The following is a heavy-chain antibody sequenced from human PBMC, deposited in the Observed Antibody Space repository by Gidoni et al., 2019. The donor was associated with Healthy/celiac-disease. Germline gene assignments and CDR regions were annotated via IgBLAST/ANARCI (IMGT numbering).Heavy chain of an antibody. D-gene: IGHD1-7*01. V-gene: IGHV3-30-3*01. CDR3: AREGNGTSFDY. CDR1: GFTFSSYA. J-gene: IGHJ4*02. Sequence: QVQLVESGGGVVQPGRSLRLSCAASGFTFSSYAMHWVRQAPGKGLEWVAVISYDGSNKYYADSVKGRFTISRDNSKNTLYLQMNSLRAEDTAVYYCAREGNGTSFDYWGQGTLVTVSS. CDR2: ISYDGSNK.